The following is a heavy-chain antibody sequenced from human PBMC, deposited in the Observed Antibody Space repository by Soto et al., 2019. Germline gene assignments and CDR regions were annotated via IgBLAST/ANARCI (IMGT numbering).Heavy chain of an antibody. D-gene: IGHD3-10*01. CDR1: GFTFSSYW. Sequence: GGSLRLSCAASGFTFSSYWMSWVRQAPGKGLEWVANIKQDGSEKYYVDSVKGRFTISRDNAKNSLYLQMNSLRAEDTAVYYCARPEDLYGSGSYYPPSGFDYWGQGTLVTVSS. CDR2: IKQDGSEK. CDR3: ARPEDLYGSGSYYPPSGFDY. J-gene: IGHJ4*02. V-gene: IGHV3-7*01.